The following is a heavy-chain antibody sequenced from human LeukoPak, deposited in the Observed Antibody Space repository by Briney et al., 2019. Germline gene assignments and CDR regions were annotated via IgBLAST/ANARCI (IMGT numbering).Heavy chain of an antibody. CDR1: GGSISSSSYS. Sequence: TASETLSLTCTVSGGSISSSSYSWGWIRQPPGKGLEWIGSIYYSGSTNYNPSLKSRVTISVDTSKNQFSLKLSSVTAADTAVYYCARGRGFLTMIVAQYYYYGMDVWGQGTTVTVSS. D-gene: IGHD3-22*01. CDR2: IYYSGST. J-gene: IGHJ6*02. V-gene: IGHV4-39*07. CDR3: ARGRGFLTMIVAQYYYYGMDV.